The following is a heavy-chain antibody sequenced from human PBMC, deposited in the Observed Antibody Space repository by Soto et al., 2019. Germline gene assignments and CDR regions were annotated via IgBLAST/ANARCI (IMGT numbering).Heavy chain of an antibody. D-gene: IGHD3-10*01. J-gene: IGHJ4*02. V-gene: IGHV1-46*01. CDR1: GYTFTSYY. CDR3: ARSYGSGSYYREVPDY. Sequence: GASVKVSCKASGYTFTSYYMHWVRQAPGQGLEWMGIINPSGGGTSYAQKFQGRVTMIRDTSTSTVYMELSSLRSEDTAVYYCARSYGSGSYYREVPDYWGQGTLVTVSS. CDR2: INPSGGGT.